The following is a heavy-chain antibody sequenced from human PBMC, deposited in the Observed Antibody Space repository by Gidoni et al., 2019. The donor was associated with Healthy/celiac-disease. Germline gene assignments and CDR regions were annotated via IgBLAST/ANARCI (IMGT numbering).Heavy chain of an antibody. V-gene: IGHV3-23*01. CDR3: ASVLLWFGESAGGDDY. CDR2: ISGSCGST. J-gene: IGHJ4*02. D-gene: IGHD3-10*01. Sequence: EVQLLESGGGLVQPGGSLRLSCAAAGFTCSSYAMSWVRQAPGKGLECVSAISGSCGSTYYADSVKGRFTISRDNSKNTLYLQMNSLRAEDTAVYYCASVLLWFGESAGGDDYWGQGTLVTVSS. CDR1: GFTCSSYA.